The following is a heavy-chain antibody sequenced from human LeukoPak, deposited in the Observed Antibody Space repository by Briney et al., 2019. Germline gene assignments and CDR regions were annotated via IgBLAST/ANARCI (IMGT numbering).Heavy chain of an antibody. D-gene: IGHD1-1*01. V-gene: IGHV1-2*02. CDR3: ARGAGILISFDI. CDR1: GYTFTGYY. Sequence: ASVKVSCKASGYTFTGYYMHWARQAPGQGLEWMGWINPNSGGTNYAQKFQGRVTMTRDTSISTAYMELSRLRSDDTAVYYCARGAGILISFDIWGQGTMVTVSS. J-gene: IGHJ3*02. CDR2: INPNSGGT.